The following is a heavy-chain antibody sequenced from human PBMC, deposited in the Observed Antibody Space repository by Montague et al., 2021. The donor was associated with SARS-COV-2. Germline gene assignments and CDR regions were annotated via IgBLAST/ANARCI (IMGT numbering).Heavy chain of an antibody. V-gene: IGHV4-38-2*02. J-gene: IGHJ5*02. CDR2: IYHSGST. CDR1: GGSISSYY. Sequence: SETLSLTCTVSGGSISSYYWSWIRRPPGKGLEWIGSIYHSGSTYYNPSLKSRVTISVDTSKNQFSLKLSSVTAADTAVYYCARERRYCSGGSCYSGWFDPWGQGTLVTVSS. CDR3: ARERRYCSGGSCYSGWFDP. D-gene: IGHD2-15*01.